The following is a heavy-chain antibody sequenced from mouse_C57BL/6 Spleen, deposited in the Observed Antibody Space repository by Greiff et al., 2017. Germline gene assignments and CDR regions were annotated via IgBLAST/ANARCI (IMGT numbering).Heavy chain of an antibody. J-gene: IGHJ3*01. D-gene: IGHD1-1*01. CDR3: ADYGSSYIAY. Sequence: VQVVESGPELVKPGASVKISCKASGYAFSSSWMNWVKQRPGKGLEWIGRIYPGDGDTNYNGKFKGKATLTADKSSSTAYMQLSSLTSEDSAVYFCADYGSSYIAYWGQGTLVTVSA. CDR2: IYPGDGDT. CDR1: GYAFSSSW. V-gene: IGHV1-82*01.